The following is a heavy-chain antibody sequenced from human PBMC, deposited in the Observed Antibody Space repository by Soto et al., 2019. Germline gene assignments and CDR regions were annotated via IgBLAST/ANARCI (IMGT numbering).Heavy chain of an antibody. CDR1: GGSISSGGYY. J-gene: IGHJ4*02. Sequence: SETLSLTCTVSGGSISSGGYYWSWIRQHPGKGLEWIGYIYYSGGTYYNPSLKSRVTISVDTSKNQFSLKLSSVTAADTAVYYCARTYSGYLTFDYWGQGTLVTVSS. CDR2: IYYSGGT. D-gene: IGHD5-12*01. CDR3: ARTYSGYLTFDY. V-gene: IGHV4-31*03.